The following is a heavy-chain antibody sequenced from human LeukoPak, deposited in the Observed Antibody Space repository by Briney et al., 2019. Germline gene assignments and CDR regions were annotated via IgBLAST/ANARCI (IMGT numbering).Heavy chain of an antibody. Sequence: PSETLSLTCAVYGGSFSGYYWSWIRQPPGKGLEWIGEINHSGSTNYNPSLKSRVTMSVDTSKNHFSLKLSSVTAADTAVYYCAGSPCYYDSSASQDFDFWGQGTLVTVSS. CDR3: AGSPCYYDSSASQDFDF. V-gene: IGHV4-34*01. CDR2: INHSGST. J-gene: IGHJ4*02. D-gene: IGHD3-22*01. CDR1: GGSFSGYY.